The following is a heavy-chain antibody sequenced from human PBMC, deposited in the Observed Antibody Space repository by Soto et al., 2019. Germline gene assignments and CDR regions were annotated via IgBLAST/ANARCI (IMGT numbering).Heavy chain of an antibody. CDR1: GFTFSCCG. V-gene: IGHV3-33*01. CDR2: IWYDGSQE. CDR3: ARDGYGGHDYRSFDY. Sequence: QVQLVESGGGVVQPGTSLRLSCAASGFTFSCCGMHWVRQAPGKGLEWVAIIWYDGSQEYYGDSVKGRFTVSRDNSKNMVYLQMNSLRVDDTAVYYCARDGYGGHDYRSFDYWGQGTLVTVSS. J-gene: IGHJ4*02. D-gene: IGHD5-12*01.